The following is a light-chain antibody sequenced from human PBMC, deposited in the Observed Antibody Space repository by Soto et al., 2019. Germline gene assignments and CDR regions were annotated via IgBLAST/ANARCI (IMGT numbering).Light chain of an antibody. Sequence: IHMTQSPSTLSASVGDRVTITCRASQSISSWLAWYQQKPGKAPKLLIYKASSLQSGVPSRFSGSGSGTEITLTISSLQPDDFATYYCQQYNSYSWTFGQGTKVDIK. V-gene: IGKV1-5*03. CDR1: QSISSW. CDR3: QQYNSYSWT. J-gene: IGKJ1*01. CDR2: KAS.